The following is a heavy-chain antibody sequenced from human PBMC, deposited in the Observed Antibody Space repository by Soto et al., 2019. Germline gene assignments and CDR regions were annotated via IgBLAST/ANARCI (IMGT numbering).Heavy chain of an antibody. V-gene: IGHV1-2*02. J-gene: IGHJ6*02. D-gene: IGHD5-12*01. Sequence: GASVKVSCKSSGYILSDYCIHGVRQAPGQGLEWLGWMKPDDGGPNYAQNFQGRVIMTRDTSTDTDYMELTRLTSDDTAVYFCVRDLRRQWRRLDPESYTGMDVWGQGTTVTVSS. CDR1: GYILSDYC. CDR3: VRDLRRQWRRLDPESYTGMDV. CDR2: MKPDDGGP.